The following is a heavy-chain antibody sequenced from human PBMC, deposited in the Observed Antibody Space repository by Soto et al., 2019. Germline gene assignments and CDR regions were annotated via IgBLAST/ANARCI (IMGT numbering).Heavy chain of an antibody. CDR3: ASLYCSGGSCYSDSNWFDP. CDR2: IIPIFGTA. CDR1: GGTFSSYA. V-gene: IGHV1-69*13. J-gene: IGHJ5*02. D-gene: IGHD2-15*01. Sequence: EASVKVSCKASGGTFSSYAISWVRQAPGQGHEWMGGIIPIFGTANYAQKFQGRVTITADESTSTAYMELSSLRSEDTAVYYCASLYCSGGSCYSDSNWFDPWGQGTLVTVSS.